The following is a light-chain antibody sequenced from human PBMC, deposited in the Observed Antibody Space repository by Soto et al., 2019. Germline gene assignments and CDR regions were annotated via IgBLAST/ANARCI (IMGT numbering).Light chain of an antibody. J-gene: IGKJ5*01. CDR1: QSVSSN. V-gene: IGKV3-15*01. Sequence: EIVMTQSPATLSVSPGERATLSCRASQSVSSNLAWYQQKPGQAPRLLIYGASTRATGIPARFSGSGSGTDFTLTVSRLEPEDFAVYYCQQYNNWITFGQGTRLEIK. CDR2: GAS. CDR3: QQYNNWIT.